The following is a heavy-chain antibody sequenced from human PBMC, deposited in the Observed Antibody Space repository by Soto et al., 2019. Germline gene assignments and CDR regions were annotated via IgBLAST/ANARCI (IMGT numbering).Heavy chain of an antibody. CDR2: IYWDDDK. CDR3: AHRNSRMFAFDI. Sequence: SGPTLVNPTQTLTLTCTLSGFSLTTVGMGVGWIRQPPGKALDWLGIIYWDDDKRYSPSLNGRVTFIKDTSKNQVVLTMTNMDPVDTATYYCAHRNSRMFAFDIWGQGTLVTVSS. V-gene: IGHV2-5*02. J-gene: IGHJ3*02. CDR1: GFSLTTVGMG. D-gene: IGHD3-10*02.